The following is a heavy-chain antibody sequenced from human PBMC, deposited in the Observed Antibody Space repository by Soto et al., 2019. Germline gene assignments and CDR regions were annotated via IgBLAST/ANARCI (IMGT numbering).Heavy chain of an antibody. CDR1: SGSISSSNW. Sequence: QVQLQESGPGLVKPSGTLSLTCAVSSGSISSSNWWSWVRQPPGKGLEWIGEIYHSGSTNYNPSLKSRVTISVDKSKNQFSPKLSSVTAADTAVYSCARRKITQQLVPRWFDPWGQGTLVTVSS. CDR3: ARRKITQQLVPRWFDP. CDR2: IYHSGST. D-gene: IGHD6-13*01. V-gene: IGHV4-4*02. J-gene: IGHJ5*02.